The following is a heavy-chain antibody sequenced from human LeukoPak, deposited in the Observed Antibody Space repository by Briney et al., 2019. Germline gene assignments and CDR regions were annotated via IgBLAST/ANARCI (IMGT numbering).Heavy chain of an antibody. CDR1: GYTFTGYY. D-gene: IGHD2-2*01. Sequence: PGASVKVSCKASGYTFTGYYMHWVRQAPGQGLEWMGRINPNSGGTNYAQKFQGRVTMTRDTSISTAYMELSRLRSDDTAVYYCARVSRGFPSAAIFFWGQGTLVTVSS. CDR3: ARVSRGFPSAAIFF. CDR2: INPNSGGT. J-gene: IGHJ4*02. V-gene: IGHV1-2*06.